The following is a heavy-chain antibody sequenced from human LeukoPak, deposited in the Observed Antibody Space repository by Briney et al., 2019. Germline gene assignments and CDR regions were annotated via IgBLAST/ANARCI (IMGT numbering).Heavy chain of an antibody. CDR2: ISGSGDIT. Sequence: GGSLRLSCAASGSTFSKYAMSWVRQAPGKGLEWVSGISGSGDITYYADSVKGRFTISRDNSKNTLHLQMNSLRAEHTAVYYCAKGTNFYGSGIYYNDVFDIWGQGTMVTVSS. CDR3: AKGTNFYGSGIYYNDVFDI. D-gene: IGHD3-10*01. V-gene: IGHV3-23*01. CDR1: GSTFSKYA. J-gene: IGHJ3*02.